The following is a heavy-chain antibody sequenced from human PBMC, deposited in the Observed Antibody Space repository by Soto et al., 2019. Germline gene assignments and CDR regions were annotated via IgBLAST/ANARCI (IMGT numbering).Heavy chain of an antibody. CDR1: GFTFSGSW. CDR2: INGDGSGT. Sequence: EVQLVESGGGLVQPGGSLRLSCAASGFTFSGSWMHWVRQAPGKGLVWVSRINGDGSGTSYADFVKCRFTISRDDAKNTLSLQMNGLRAEDTAVYYCARGIFGSGTANDYWGQGTLVTVSS. CDR3: ARGIFGSGTANDY. J-gene: IGHJ4*02. V-gene: IGHV3-74*01. D-gene: IGHD3-10*01.